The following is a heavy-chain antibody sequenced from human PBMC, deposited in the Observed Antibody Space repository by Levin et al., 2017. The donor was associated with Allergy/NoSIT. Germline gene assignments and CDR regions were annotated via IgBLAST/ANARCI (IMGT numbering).Heavy chain of an antibody. D-gene: IGHD4-17*01. CDR1: GGSISSSSYY. Sequence: ASETLSLTCTVSGGSISSSSYYWGWIRQPPGKGLEWIGSIYYSGSTYYNPSLKSRVTISVDTSKNQFSLKLSSVTAADTAVYYCARDWGGYGDYAPFDPWGQGTLVTVSS. J-gene: IGHJ5*02. CDR3: ARDWGGYGDYAPFDP. V-gene: IGHV4-39*07. CDR2: IYYSGST.